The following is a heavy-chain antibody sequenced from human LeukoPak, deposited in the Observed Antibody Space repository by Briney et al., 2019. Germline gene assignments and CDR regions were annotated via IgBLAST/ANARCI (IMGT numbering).Heavy chain of an antibody. CDR2: ISAYNGNT. V-gene: IGHV1-18*01. Sequence: GASVKVSCKASGYTFTSYGISWVRQAPGQGLEWMGWISAYNGNTNYAQKLQGRVTMTTDTSTSTAYMELRSLRSDDTAVYYCARARVVGATKQPFDYWGQGTLVTVSS. CDR3: ARARVVGATKQPFDY. D-gene: IGHD1-26*01. CDR1: GYTFTSYG. J-gene: IGHJ4*02.